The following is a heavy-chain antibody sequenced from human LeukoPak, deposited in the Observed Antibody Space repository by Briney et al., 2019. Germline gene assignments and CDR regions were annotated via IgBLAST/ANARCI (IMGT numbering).Heavy chain of an antibody. Sequence: GASVKVSCKASGYTFTGYYMHWVRQAPGQGLEWMGRINPNSGGTNYAQKFQGRVTMTRDTSISTAYMELSRLRSDDTAVYYCPRDLSTVTTYGYYMVVWGKGTTVTVSS. V-gene: IGHV1-2*06. CDR1: GYTFTGYY. CDR2: INPNSGGT. CDR3: PRDLSTVTTYGYYMVV. J-gene: IGHJ6*03. D-gene: IGHD4-17*01.